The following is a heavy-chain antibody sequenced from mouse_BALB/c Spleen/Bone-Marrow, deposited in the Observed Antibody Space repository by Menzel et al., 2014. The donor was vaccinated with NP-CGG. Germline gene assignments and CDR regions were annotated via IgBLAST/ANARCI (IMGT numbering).Heavy chain of an antibody. D-gene: IGHD2-14*01. CDR1: GLSLTSYG. J-gene: IGHJ4*01. Sequence: GQGVESGPVLVAPSQSLSITCTVSGLSLTSYGVHWVRQPPGKCLEWLGAIWSDGSETYNLALKSRLSISKDNSKSQVFLKMNSLQTDDTAMYYCARHRYGAMDYWGQGTSGTVSS. CDR2: IWSDGSE. CDR3: ARHRYGAMDY. V-gene: IGHV2-6-2*01.